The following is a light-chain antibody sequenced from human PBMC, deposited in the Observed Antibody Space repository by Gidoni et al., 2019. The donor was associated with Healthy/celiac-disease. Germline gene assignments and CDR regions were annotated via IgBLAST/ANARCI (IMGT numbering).Light chain of an antibody. CDR3: QQYNNWYT. CDR1: QSVSSN. CDR2: GAS. J-gene: IGKJ2*01. Sequence: EIVMMQSPATLSVSPGERATLSCRASQSVSSNLAWYQQKPGQAPRLLIYGASTRATGIPARFSGSGSGTELTLTISSLQSEDFAVYYCQQYNNWYTFGQGTKLEIK. V-gene: IGKV3-15*01.